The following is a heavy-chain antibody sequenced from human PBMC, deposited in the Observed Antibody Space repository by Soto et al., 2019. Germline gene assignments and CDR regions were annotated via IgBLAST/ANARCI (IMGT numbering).Heavy chain of an antibody. V-gene: IGHV3-23*01. CDR2: ISGSGGST. Sequence: PGGSLRLSCAASGFTFSSYAMSWVRQAPGKGLEWVSAISGSGGSTYYADSVKGRFTISRDNSKNTLYLQMNSLRAEDTAVYYCAKVSDNYYYYYMDVWXKGTTVTVSS. J-gene: IGHJ6*03. CDR1: GFTFSSYA. CDR3: AKVSDNYYYYYMDV.